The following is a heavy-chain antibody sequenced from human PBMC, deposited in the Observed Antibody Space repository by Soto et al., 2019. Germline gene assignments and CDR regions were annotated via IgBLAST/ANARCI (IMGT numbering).Heavy chain of an antibody. CDR3: AKDIDYDFWSGYSYYFDY. CDR2: ISYDGSNK. J-gene: IGHJ4*02. V-gene: IGHV3-30*18. D-gene: IGHD3-3*01. Sequence: GGSLRLSCAASGFTFSSYGMHWVRQAPGKGLEWVAVISYDGSNKYYADSVKGRFTISRDNSKNTLYLQMNSLRAEDTAVYYCAKDIDYDFWSGYSYYFDYWGQGTLVTVSS. CDR1: GFTFSSYG.